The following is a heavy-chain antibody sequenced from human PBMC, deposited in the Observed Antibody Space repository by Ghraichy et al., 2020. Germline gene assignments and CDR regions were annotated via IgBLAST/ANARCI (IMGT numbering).Heavy chain of an antibody. CDR2: IYYSGST. V-gene: IGHV4-39*01. CDR1: GGSISSSSYY. Sequence: SETLSLTCTVSGGSISSSSYYWGWIRQPPGKGLEWIGSIYYSGSTYYNPSLKSRVTISVDTSKNQFSLKLSSVTAADTAVYYCARRFLGYCSGGSCYRIYYYYGMDVWGQGTTVTVSS. D-gene: IGHD2-15*01. CDR3: ARRFLGYCSGGSCYRIYYYYGMDV. J-gene: IGHJ6*02.